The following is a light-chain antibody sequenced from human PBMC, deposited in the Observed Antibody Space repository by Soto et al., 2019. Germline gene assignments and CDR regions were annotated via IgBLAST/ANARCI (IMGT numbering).Light chain of an antibody. CDR2: AAY. CDR3: QQSYSTPRT. Sequence: DIQMTQSPSSLSASVGDRVTITCRASQRISTHLNWYQQKPGKAPNLLIYAAYNLQSGLPSRFSGSGPGTDFTLTISSLQPEDFATYYCQQSYSTPRTFGQGTKVDIK. CDR1: QRISTH. V-gene: IGKV1-39*01. J-gene: IGKJ1*01.